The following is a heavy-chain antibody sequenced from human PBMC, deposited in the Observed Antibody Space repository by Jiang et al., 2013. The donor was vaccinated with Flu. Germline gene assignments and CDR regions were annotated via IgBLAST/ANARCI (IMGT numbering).Heavy chain of an antibody. Sequence: GESLRISCKGSGYSFTSYWISWVRQMPGKGLEWMGRIDPSDSYTNYSPSFQGHVTISADKSISTAYLQWSSLKASDTAMYYCARHLIAVDYFEYFQHWGQGTLVTVSS. V-gene: IGHV5-10-1*01. CDR1: GYSFTSYW. J-gene: IGHJ1*01. CDR2: IDPSDSYT. CDR3: ARHLIAVDYFEYFQH. D-gene: IGHD6-19*01.